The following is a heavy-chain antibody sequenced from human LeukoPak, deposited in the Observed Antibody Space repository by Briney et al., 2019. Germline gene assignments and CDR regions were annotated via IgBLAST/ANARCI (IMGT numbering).Heavy chain of an antibody. V-gene: IGHV1-46*01. CDR3: ATTPQGGTPDLKNAFDI. J-gene: IGHJ3*02. CDR2: INPSGGST. D-gene: IGHD1-14*01. CDR1: GYTFTNYY. Sequence: ASVKVSCKASGYTFTNYYIHWVRQAPGQGLEWMGIINPSGGSTSYAQKFQGRVTMTRDTSTSTVYMELSSLRSEDTAVYYCATTPQGGTPDLKNAFDIWGQGTMVTVSS.